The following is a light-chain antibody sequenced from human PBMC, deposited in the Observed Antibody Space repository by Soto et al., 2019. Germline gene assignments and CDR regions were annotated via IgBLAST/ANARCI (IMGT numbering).Light chain of an antibody. J-gene: IGKJ4*01. CDR1: ESVTNY. CDR2: DVS. Sequence: EIVLTQSPATLSLSPGERGTLSCRASESVTNYLAWYQQKPGQAPRLLVYDVSNRATGIPARFSGSGSGTDFTLTISRLEPEDFAVYYCQQYGRSLLTFGGGTKVDIK. V-gene: IGKV3-11*01. CDR3: QQYGRSLLT.